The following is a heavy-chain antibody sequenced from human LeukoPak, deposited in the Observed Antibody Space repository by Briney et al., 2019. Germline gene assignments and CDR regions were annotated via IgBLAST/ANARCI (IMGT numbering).Heavy chain of an antibody. CDR2: IIPIFGTA. D-gene: IGHD2-15*01. J-gene: IGHJ4*02. V-gene: IGHV1-69*06. CDR3: AREDDGVAKL. Sequence: ASVKVSCKASGGTFSSYAISWVRQAPGQGLGWMGGIIPIFGTANYAQRFQGRVTITADKSTSTAYMELSSLRSEDTAVYYCAREDDGVAKLWGQGTLVTVPS. CDR1: GGTFSSYA.